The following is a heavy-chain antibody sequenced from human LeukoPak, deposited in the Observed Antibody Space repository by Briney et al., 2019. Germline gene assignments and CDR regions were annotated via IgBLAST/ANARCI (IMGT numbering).Heavy chain of an antibody. J-gene: IGHJ3*02. CDR1: GFTFSTFP. V-gene: IGHV3-7*01. D-gene: IGHD3-3*01. CDR3: ARAGGPEYYDFWSGSPGGDAFDI. Sequence: GGSLRLSCAASGFTFSTFPMSWVRQAPGKGLEWVANIKQDGSEKYYVDSVKGRFTISRDNAKNSLYLQMNSLRAEDTAVYYCARAGGPEYYDFWSGSPGGDAFDIWGQGTMVTVSS. CDR2: IKQDGSEK.